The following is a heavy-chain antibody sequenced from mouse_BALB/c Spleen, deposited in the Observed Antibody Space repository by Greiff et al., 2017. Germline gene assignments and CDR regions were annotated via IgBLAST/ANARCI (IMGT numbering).Heavy chain of an antibody. CDR2: IDPSDSET. V-gene: IGHV1S127*01. Sequence: QVQLQQSGPQLVRPGASVKISCKASVYSFSSYWMHWVKQRPGQGLEWIGMIDPSDSETRLNQKFKDKATLTVDKSSSTAYMQLSSPTSEDSAVYYCARGDGYYVGYWGQGTTLTVSS. CDR1: VYSFSSYW. CDR3: ARGDGYYVGY. D-gene: IGHD2-3*01. J-gene: IGHJ2*01.